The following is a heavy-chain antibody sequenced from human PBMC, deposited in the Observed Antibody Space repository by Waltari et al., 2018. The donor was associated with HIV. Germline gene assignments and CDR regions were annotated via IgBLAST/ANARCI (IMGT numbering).Heavy chain of an antibody. V-gene: IGHV4-59*01. CDR2: VYYSGST. CDR1: GGSISSYY. J-gene: IGHJ4*02. D-gene: IGHD6-6*01. CDR3: ARAAPVSSYSSSSWGFDY. Sequence: QVQLQESGPGLVKPSETLSLSCTVSGGSISSYYWSWIRQPPGKGLEWIGYVYYSGSTNYNPSLKSRVTISLDTSKNQFSLKLSSVTAADTAVYSCARAAPVSSYSSSSWGFDYWGQGTLVTVSS.